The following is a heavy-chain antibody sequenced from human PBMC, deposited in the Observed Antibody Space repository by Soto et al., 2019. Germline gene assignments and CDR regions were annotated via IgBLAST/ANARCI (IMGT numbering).Heavy chain of an antibody. D-gene: IGHD4-17*01. CDR3: AKARYGDGRGFDF. CDR2: IISGGSTT. CDR1: GFTVSNNY. V-gene: IGHV3-53*01. Sequence: PGGSLRLSCAVSGFTVSNNYMSWVRQAPGKGLEWLSSIISGGSTTYYADSVRGRFTISRDNSKNTLYLQMNSLRAEDTALYYCAKARYGDGRGFDFWGQGTLVTVSS. J-gene: IGHJ4*02.